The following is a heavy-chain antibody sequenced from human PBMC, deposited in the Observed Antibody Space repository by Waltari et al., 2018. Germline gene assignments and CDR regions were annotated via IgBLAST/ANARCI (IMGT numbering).Heavy chain of an antibody. CDR3: ARDRGRGIYLDS. Sequence: QMQLQESGPGLVKPSGTLSVTCTVSGDSMSSTDWWSWVRQSPEKGLEWIGQIRRSGRTHYNPSLESRVTISIDTSNNQFSLKVTSTTAADTAVYYCARDRGRGIYLDSWGRGTLVTVSP. CDR2: IRRSGRT. CDR1: GDSMSSTDW. D-gene: IGHD2-15*01. J-gene: IGHJ4*02. V-gene: IGHV4-4*02.